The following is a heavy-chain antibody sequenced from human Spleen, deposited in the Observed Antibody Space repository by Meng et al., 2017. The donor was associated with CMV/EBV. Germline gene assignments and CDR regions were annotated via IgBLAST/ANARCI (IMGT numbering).Heavy chain of an antibody. CDR1: GFSFNNYA. D-gene: IGHD6-13*01. Sequence: GGSLRLSCAASGFSFNNYAMTWVRQAPGKGLEWVSSISGSGGSTYYADSVKGRFTISRDNAKNSLYLQMNSLRAEDTAVYYCARGGSWQKLDDWGQGTLVTVSS. V-gene: IGHV3-23*01. CDR2: ISGSGGST. CDR3: ARGGSWQKLDD. J-gene: IGHJ4*02.